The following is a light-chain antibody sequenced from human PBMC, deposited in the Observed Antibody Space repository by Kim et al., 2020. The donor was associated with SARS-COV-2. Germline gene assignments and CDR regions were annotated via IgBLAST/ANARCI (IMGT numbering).Light chain of an antibody. V-gene: IGKV1-5*03. Sequence: FAAVGDRATSTCQASQSISSWLAWYQQKAGTAPKLLIYKASSLESGVPSRFSGNGSGTDFTLTISSLQPGDCATYYCQQYNSYWAFGRGTKVDIK. CDR1: QSISSW. J-gene: IGKJ4*01. CDR2: KAS. CDR3: QQYNSYWA.